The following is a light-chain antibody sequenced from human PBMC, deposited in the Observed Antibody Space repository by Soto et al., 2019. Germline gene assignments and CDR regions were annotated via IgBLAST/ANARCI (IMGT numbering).Light chain of an antibody. Sequence: DFQMTQSPSTLSASVGDRVTITCRASQNIRSRLAWFQQKPGKAPKILIYDASSLESGVPQRFSGSGSGTEFTLTISRLQTDDFSTYYCQQYHSYWTFGQGTKVDIK. CDR1: QNIRSR. V-gene: IGKV1-5*01. J-gene: IGKJ1*01. CDR3: QQYHSYWT. CDR2: DAS.